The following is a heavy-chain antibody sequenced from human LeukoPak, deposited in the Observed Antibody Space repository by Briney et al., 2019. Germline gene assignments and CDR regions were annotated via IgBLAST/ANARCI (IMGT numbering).Heavy chain of an antibody. V-gene: IGHV3-23*01. CDR1: GFTFNSHA. J-gene: IGHJ4*02. CDR3: VRDWDIVVVITFDY. CDR2: ISGSGGNT. Sequence: GGSLRLSCAASGFTFNSHATSWVRQAPGRGLEWVSAISGSGGNTYYADSVEGRFTISRDNSKNTLYLQMDRLRVEDSAVYYCVRDWDIVVVITFDYWGQGTLVTVSS. D-gene: IGHD3-22*01.